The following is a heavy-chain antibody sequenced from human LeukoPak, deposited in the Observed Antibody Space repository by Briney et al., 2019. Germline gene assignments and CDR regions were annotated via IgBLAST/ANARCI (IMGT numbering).Heavy chain of an antibody. V-gene: IGHV3-30*18. CDR1: GFTFSGYG. Sequence: PGGSLRLSCAASGFTFSGYGMHWVRQAPGEGLEWVALISYDGSNKNYAKSVKGRFTISRDNSKNTLYLLMNSLRAEDTAVYYCAKDPDTGSYYRPSDWFDPWGQGTLVTVSS. J-gene: IGHJ5*02. D-gene: IGHD1-26*01. CDR3: AKDPDTGSYYRPSDWFDP. CDR2: ISYDGSNK.